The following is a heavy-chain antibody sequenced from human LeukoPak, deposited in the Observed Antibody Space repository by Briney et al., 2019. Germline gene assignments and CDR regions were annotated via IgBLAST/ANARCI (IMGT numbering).Heavy chain of an antibody. CDR1: GFTFSSHW. D-gene: IGHD6-19*01. CDR2: ISDDGRTT. CDR3: ASFGIGWSNSY. V-gene: IGHV3-74*01. Sequence: GGSLRLSCAASGFTFSSHWMHWVRQAPGKGLVWVSRISDDGRTTIYADSVRGRFAISRDNAKNTLFLQLNSLRAEDTAVYYCASFGIGWSNSYWGQGTLVTVSS. J-gene: IGHJ4*02.